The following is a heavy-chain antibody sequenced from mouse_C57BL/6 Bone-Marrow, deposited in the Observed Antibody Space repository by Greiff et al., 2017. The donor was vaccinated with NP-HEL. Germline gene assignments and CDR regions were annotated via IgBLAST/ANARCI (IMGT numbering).Heavy chain of an antibody. V-gene: IGHV1-18*01. CDR1: GYTFTDYN. CDR2: INPNNGGT. CDR3: ARASTVVAPSFFDY. D-gene: IGHD1-1*01. J-gene: IGHJ2*01. Sequence: EVQLQQSGPELVKPGASVKIPCKASGYTFTDYNMDWVKQSHGKSLEWIGDINPNNGGTIYNQKFKGKATLTVDKSSSTAYMELRSLTSEDTAVYYCARASTVVAPSFFDYWGQGTTLTVSS.